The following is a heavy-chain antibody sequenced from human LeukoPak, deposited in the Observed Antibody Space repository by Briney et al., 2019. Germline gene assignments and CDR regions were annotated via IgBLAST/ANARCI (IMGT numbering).Heavy chain of an antibody. CDR2: ISDDGSRQ. Sequence: GGSLRLPWTPRRYIYQHCAVLWRRQAPGKGLEWVAFISDDGSRQHYADSVKGRFTISRDNSKNTLYLQMNSLRAEDTAVYYCARADYSESYYFDYWGQGTLVTVSS. CDR1: RYIYQHCA. V-gene: IGHV3-30-3*01. D-gene: IGHD4-11*01. J-gene: IGHJ4*02. CDR3: ARADYSESYYFDY.